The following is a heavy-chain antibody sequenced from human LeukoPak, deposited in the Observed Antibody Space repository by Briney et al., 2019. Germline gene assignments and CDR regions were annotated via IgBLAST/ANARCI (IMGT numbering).Heavy chain of an antibody. J-gene: IGHJ4*02. Sequence: GGSLRLSCAASGLTYSNYAMTWVRQAPGKGLEWVSAISGSGGSTYYADSVKGRFTISRDNSKNTLYLQMNSLRTEDTAVYYCAKEPYSVSRRYYFDYWGQGTLVTVSS. V-gene: IGHV3-23*01. CDR3: AKEPYSVSRRYYFDY. D-gene: IGHD6-13*01. CDR1: GLTYSNYA. CDR2: ISGSGGST.